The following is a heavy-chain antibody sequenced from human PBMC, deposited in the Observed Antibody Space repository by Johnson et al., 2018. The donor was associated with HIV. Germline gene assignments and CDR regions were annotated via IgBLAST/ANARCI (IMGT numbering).Heavy chain of an antibody. Sequence: EVQLVESGGGLIQPGGSLRLSCVGSGFTVSSNYMSWVRQAPGKGLEWVSVIYSGGKTYYADSVKDRFTISRDNSKNTLYLQMNSLKAEDTAVYYCVSSGCQRCAFDIWGQGTMVTGSS. V-gene: IGHV3-53*01. CDR3: VSSGCQRCAFDI. CDR2: IYSGGKT. D-gene: IGHD6-19*01. J-gene: IGHJ3*02. CDR1: GFTVSSNY.